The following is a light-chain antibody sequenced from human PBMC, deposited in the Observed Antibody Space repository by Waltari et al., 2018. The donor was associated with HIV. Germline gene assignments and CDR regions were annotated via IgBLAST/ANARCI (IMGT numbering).Light chain of an antibody. CDR3: QQYYSTPLT. CDR2: WAS. Sequence: DIVMTQFPDSLAVSLGERATLHCKSSQSVLYSSNNKNYLAWYQQKPGQPPKLLIYWASTRESGVPDRFSGSGSGTDFTLTISSLQAEDVAVYYCQQYYSTPLTFGGGTEVEIK. CDR1: QSVLYSSNNKNY. J-gene: IGKJ4*01. V-gene: IGKV4-1*01.